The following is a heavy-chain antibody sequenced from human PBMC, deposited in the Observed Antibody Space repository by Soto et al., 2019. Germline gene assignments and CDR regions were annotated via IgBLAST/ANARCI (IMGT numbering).Heavy chain of an antibody. CDR2: IDTDGST. Sequence: EVQLVETGGDLIQPGGSLRLSCAASGFTVINAYMSWVRQAPGKGLEWVSVIDTDGSTYYADSVRGRFSIFRDNSKNTEHLQMNSLRAEDTAVYYCARDGTGSHYNWFDPWGQGTLVTVSS. CDR1: GFTVINAY. V-gene: IGHV3-53*02. CDR3: ARDGTGSHYNWFDP. D-gene: IGHD1-26*01. J-gene: IGHJ5*02.